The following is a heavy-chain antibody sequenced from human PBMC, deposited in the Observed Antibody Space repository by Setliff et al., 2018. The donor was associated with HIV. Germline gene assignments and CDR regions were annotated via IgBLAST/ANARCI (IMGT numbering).Heavy chain of an antibody. CDR1: GGSISTSRHY. V-gene: IGHV4-39*07. J-gene: IGHJ4*02. CDR2: IYYTGST. D-gene: IGHD1-1*01. CDR3: ARNSQKGIQPLLLAS. Sequence: SETLSLTCTVSGGSISTSRHYWGWIRQPPGKGLEWIGSIYYTGSTYYNPSLKSRVTIPVDTSKNQFSLMLDSVTAADTAVYYCARNSQKGIQPLLLASWGPGTLVTVSS.